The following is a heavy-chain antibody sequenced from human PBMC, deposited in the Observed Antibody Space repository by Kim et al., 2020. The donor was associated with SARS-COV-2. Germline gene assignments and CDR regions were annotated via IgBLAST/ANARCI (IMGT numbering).Heavy chain of an antibody. V-gene: IGHV1-69*01. D-gene: IGHD1-7*01. Sequence: YAKKFQGRVTITADESTSTAYMELSSLRSEDTAVYYCARAEITGTTGFDYWGQGTLVTVSS. J-gene: IGHJ4*02. CDR3: ARAEITGTTGFDY.